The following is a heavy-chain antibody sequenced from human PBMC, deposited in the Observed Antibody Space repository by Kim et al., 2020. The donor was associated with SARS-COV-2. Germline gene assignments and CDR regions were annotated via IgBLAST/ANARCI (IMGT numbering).Heavy chain of an antibody. D-gene: IGHD3-22*01. CDR1: GGSISSYY. J-gene: IGHJ5*02. CDR2: ISHSGST. Sequence: SETLSLTCAVSGGSISSYYWSWIRQPPGKGLEWIGYISHSGSTNYNPSLKSRVTISIDTSKNQFSLNLSSVTAADTAVYYCARGAIVGVDPWGQGTLVTV. V-gene: IGHV4-59*08. CDR3: ARGAIVGVDP.